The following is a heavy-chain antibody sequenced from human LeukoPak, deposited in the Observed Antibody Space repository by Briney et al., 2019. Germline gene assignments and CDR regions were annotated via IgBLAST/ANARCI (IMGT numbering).Heavy chain of an antibody. Sequence: PGGSLRLSCVASGLTFSDTNLAWIRQAPRKGLEWISYIRRVPTDLYYADSVKGRFTITRDNAKNSLYLQMSSLRAEDTANYYCARRARDFGDSHAFDVWGQGTMVTVSS. CDR1: GLTFSDTN. CDR3: ARRARDFGDSHAFDV. CDR2: IRRVPTDL. J-gene: IGHJ3*01. D-gene: IGHD4-17*01. V-gene: IGHV3-11*01.